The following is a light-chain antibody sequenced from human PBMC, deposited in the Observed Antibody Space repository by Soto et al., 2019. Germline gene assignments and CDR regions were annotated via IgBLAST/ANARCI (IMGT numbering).Light chain of an antibody. J-gene: IGKJ1*01. Sequence: EIVMTQSPATLSVSPGERATLSCRASQSVRSNLAWYQQKPGQAPRLLIYDASTRTTGIPARFSGSESGTEFTLTISSLQSEDFAVYYCQQYNNWPPMAFGQGTKVEIK. V-gene: IGKV3-15*01. CDR2: DAS. CDR1: QSVRSN. CDR3: QQYNNWPPMA.